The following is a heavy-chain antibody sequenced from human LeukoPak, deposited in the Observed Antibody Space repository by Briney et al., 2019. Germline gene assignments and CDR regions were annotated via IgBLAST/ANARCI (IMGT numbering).Heavy chain of an antibody. CDR3: VKDWDTVTFDY. V-gene: IGHV3-64D*06. D-gene: IGHD4-17*01. J-gene: IGHJ4*02. Sequence: GSLRLSCSASGFTFSSYTMHWVRQAPGKGLEYVSAISSNGGSTYYADSVKGRFTISRDNSKNTLYLQMSSLRAEDTAVYYCVKDWDTVTFDYWGQGTLVTVSS. CDR1: GFTFSSYT. CDR2: ISSNGGST.